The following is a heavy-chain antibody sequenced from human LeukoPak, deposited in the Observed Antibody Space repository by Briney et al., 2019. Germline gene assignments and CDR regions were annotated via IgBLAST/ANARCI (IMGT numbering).Heavy chain of an antibody. Sequence: GASVKVSCKVSGYTLSEISMYWVRQAPGKGLEWMGGIDREDGRTIYAQKFQGRVTMTEDTSTDTAYMEVSRLTSEDTAFYYCATVGYSYGAFDYWGQGTLVTVSS. J-gene: IGHJ4*02. CDR2: IDREDGRT. V-gene: IGHV1-24*01. CDR3: ATVGYSYGAFDY. D-gene: IGHD5-18*01. CDR1: GYTLSEIS.